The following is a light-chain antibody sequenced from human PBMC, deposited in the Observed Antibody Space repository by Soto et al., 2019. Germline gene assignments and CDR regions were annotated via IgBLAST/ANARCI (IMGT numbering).Light chain of an antibody. V-gene: IGKV3-15*01. J-gene: IGKJ1*01. CDR2: AAS. Sequence: EIVMTQSPATLSVSPGERATLSCRASHSVIYNVAWYQQKPGQPPRILIYAASARDTGIPTRFSGSGSGTEFTLTISSLQSEDLKVYYCQQYNNWPRTFGQGTKVDIK. CDR3: QQYNNWPRT. CDR1: HSVIYN.